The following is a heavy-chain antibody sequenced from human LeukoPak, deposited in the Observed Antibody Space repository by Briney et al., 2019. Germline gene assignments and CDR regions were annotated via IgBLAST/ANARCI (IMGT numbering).Heavy chain of an antibody. J-gene: IGHJ6*04. CDR1: GGSISSSSYY. Sequence: SETLSLTCTVSGGSISSSSYYWGWIRQPPGKGLEWIGSIYYSGSTYYNPSLKSRVTISVDTSKNQFSLKLSSVTAADTAVYYCARDGRYCSSTSCLSDVWGKGTTVTVSS. D-gene: IGHD2-2*01. CDR3: ARDGRYCSSTSCLSDV. CDR2: IYYSGST. V-gene: IGHV4-39*07.